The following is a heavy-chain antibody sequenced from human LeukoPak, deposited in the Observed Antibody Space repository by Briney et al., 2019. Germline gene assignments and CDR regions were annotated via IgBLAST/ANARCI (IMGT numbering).Heavy chain of an antibody. D-gene: IGHD6-19*01. V-gene: IGHV3-23*01. Sequence: GGSLRLSGAASGFTFNSYAMSWVRQAPGKGLEGVSAISGSGGSTYYADSVKGRFTISRDNSKNTLYLQMNSLRAEDTAVYYCAKHMPGYSSGSFDLWGRGTLVTVSS. CDR3: AKHMPGYSSGSFDL. CDR1: GFTFNSYA. CDR2: ISGSGGST. J-gene: IGHJ2*01.